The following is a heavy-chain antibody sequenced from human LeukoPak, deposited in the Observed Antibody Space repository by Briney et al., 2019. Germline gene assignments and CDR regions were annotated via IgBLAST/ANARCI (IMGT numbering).Heavy chain of an antibody. D-gene: IGHD5-12*01. V-gene: IGHV1-69*13. CDR1: GYTFTSYY. CDR2: IIPIFGTA. J-gene: IGHJ5*02. CDR3: ARDLPGYSGYDWGYNWFDP. Sequence: VASVKVSCKASGYTFTSYYMHWVRQAPGQGLEWMGGIIPIFGTANYAQKFQGRVTITADESTSTAYMELSSLRSEDTAVYYCARDLPGYSGYDWGYNWFDPWGQGTLVTVSS.